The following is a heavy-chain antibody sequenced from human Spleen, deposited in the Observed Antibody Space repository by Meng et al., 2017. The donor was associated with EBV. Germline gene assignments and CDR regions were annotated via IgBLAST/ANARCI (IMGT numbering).Heavy chain of an antibody. D-gene: IGHD4-17*01. J-gene: IGHJ4*02. CDR2: ISGTSTYI. CDR3: ARDNDYANYEFDY. Sequence: VQLVESGGGVVQRGRYLRLSCAASGFIFSSNGMHWVRQAPGKGLEWVSSISGTSTYIYYADSVKGRFTISRDNGKNSVYLQMSSLRAEDTAVYYCARDNDYANYEFDYWGQGTLVTVSA. V-gene: IGHV3-21*01. CDR1: GFIFSSNG.